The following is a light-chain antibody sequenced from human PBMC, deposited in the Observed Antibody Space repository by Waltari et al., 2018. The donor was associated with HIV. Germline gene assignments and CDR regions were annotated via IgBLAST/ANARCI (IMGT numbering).Light chain of an antibody. CDR2: HDT. V-gene: IGLV3-21*01. Sequence: SYVLTQSPSVSVAPGKTARITCGGQTIGSKSVNWYQQQPGQAPVMVIYHDTDRPSGIPDRFSGSNSEDTATLTIRRVEAGDEADYYCQVWDTNTDQYVIFGGGTNLAV. CDR1: TIGSKS. CDR3: QVWDTNTDQYVI. J-gene: IGLJ2*01.